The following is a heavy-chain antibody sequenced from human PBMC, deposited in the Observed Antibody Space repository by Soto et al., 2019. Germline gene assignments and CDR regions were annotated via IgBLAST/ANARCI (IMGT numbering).Heavy chain of an antibody. J-gene: IGHJ6*02. CDR1: GFSLSTSGMC. V-gene: IGHV2-70*01. Sequence: SGPTLVNPTQTLTLTCTFSGFSLSTSGMCVSWIRQPPGKALEWLALIDWDDDKYYSTSLKTRLTISKDTSKNQVVLTMTNMDPVDTATYYCARMPRGYSYGENYYYGMDVWGQGTTVTVPS. CDR3: ARMPRGYSYGENYYYGMDV. CDR2: IDWDDDK. D-gene: IGHD5-18*01.